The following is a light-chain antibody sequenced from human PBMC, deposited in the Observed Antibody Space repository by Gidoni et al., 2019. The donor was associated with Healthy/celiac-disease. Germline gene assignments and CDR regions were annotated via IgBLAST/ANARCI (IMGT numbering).Light chain of an antibody. J-gene: IGKJ5*01. V-gene: IGKV4-1*01. CDR3: KQYYSTPIT. CDR1: KSVLYSSNNKNY. Sequence: DIVMTKSPDSLAVSLGERATINCKSSKSVLYSSNNKNYLAWYQQKPGQPPKLLIYWASTRESGVPDRFSGSGSGTDFTLTISSLQAEDVAVYYCKQYYSTPITFGQXTRLEIK. CDR2: WAS.